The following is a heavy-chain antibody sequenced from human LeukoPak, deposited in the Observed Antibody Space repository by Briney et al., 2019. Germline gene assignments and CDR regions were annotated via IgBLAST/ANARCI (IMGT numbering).Heavy chain of an antibody. CDR2: IIPILGIA. V-gene: IGHV1-69*04. Sequence: ASVKVSCKASGGTFSSYAISWVRRAPGQGLEWMGRIIPILGIANYAQKFQGRVTITVDKSTSTAYMELSSLRSEDTAVYYCARDLSNLKWFDPWGQGTLITVSS. J-gene: IGHJ5*02. CDR3: ARDLSNLKWFDP. CDR1: GGTFSSYA.